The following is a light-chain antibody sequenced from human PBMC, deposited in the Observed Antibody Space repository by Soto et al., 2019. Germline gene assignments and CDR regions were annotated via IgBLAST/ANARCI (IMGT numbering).Light chain of an antibody. J-gene: IGKJ5*01. CDR1: QTVSSS. CDR3: QQYNNWPPIT. Sequence: EIVLTQSPATLSLSPGERATLSCRASQTVSSSLAWYQQKPGQAPRLLIYDASNRATGIPARFSGSGSGTDFTLTISSLEPEDFAVYYCQQYNNWPPITFGQGTRLEIK. CDR2: DAS. V-gene: IGKV3-11*01.